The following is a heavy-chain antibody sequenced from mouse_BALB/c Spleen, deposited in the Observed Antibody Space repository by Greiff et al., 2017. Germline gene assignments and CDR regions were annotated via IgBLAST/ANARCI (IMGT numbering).Heavy chain of an antibody. CDR2: INPYNDGT. J-gene: IGHJ3*01. Sequence: VQLQQSGPELVKPGASVKMSCKASGYTFTSYVMHWVKQKPGQGLEWIGYINPYNDGTKYNEKFKGKATLTSDKSSSTAYMELSSLTSEDSAVYYCASYDGYYVFAYWGQGTLVTVSA. CDR3: ASYDGYYVFAY. V-gene: IGHV1-14*01. CDR1: GYTFTSYV. D-gene: IGHD2-3*01.